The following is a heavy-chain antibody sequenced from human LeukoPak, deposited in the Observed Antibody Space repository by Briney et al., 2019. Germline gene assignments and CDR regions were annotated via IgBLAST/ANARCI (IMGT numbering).Heavy chain of an antibody. V-gene: IGHV3-15*01. CDR2: IRNDRIT. CDR1: GLTFSDAW. J-gene: IGHJ4*02. Sequence: EGSLRLSCVLSGLTFSDAWMSWVRQAPGKGLEWVGRIRNDRITDYAAPVQGRFSISRDNSKNTFYLQMNSLRTEDTGMYFCTWMATIFTDDYWGQGTLVTVSS. D-gene: IGHD5-12*01. CDR3: TWMATIFTDDY.